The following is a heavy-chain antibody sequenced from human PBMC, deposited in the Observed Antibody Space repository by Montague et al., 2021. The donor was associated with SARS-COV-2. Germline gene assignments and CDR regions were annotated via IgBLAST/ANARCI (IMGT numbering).Heavy chain of an antibody. J-gene: IGHJ5*02. V-gene: IGHV3-23*01. Sequence: SLRLSCAASGFTFSSYAMIWARQAPGKGLEWVSTISSTGGSTYYADSVKVRFIISRDNSRNTVYMQMNNLRAEDAAVYYCAKGFTYYFASGGYPNYFDPWGQGTLVTVSS. CDR2: ISSTGGST. CDR1: GFTFSSYA. CDR3: AKGFTYYFASGGYPNYFDP. D-gene: IGHD3-10*01.